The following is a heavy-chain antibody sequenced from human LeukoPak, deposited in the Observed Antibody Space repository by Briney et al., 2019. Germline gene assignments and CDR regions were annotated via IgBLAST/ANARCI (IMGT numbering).Heavy chain of an antibody. D-gene: IGHD3-22*01. CDR1: GGSISSGDYY. CDR2: AYYSGST. V-gene: IGHV4-30-4*01. CDR3: ARPYYYDSRIDP. J-gene: IGHJ5*02. Sequence: PSETLSLTCTVSGGSISSGDYYWSWIRQPPGKGLEWIGYAYYSGSTYYNPSLKSRATISVDTSKNQFSLKLTSVTAADTAVYYCARPYYYDSRIDPWGQGTLVTVSS.